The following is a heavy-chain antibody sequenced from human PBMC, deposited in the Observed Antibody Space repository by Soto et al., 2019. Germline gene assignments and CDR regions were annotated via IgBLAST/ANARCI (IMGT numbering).Heavy chain of an antibody. CDR3: ARGGKGYSYGYS. CDR1: GGTFSSYA. J-gene: IGHJ4*02. D-gene: IGHD5-18*01. CDR2: IIPIFGTA. Sequence: SVKVSCKVSGGTFSSYAISWVRQAPGQGLEWMGGIIPIFGTANYAQKFQGRVTITADESTSTAYMELSSLRSEDTAVYYCARGGKGYSYGYSWGQGTLVTVSS. V-gene: IGHV1-69*13.